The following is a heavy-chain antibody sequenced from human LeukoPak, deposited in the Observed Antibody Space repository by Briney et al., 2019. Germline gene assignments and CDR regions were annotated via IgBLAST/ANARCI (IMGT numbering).Heavy chain of an antibody. D-gene: IGHD1-1*01. J-gene: IGHJ4*02. CDR3: ARVAKERVGGVYYFDY. CDR2: IGTAGDT. V-gene: IGHV3-13*01. CDR1: GFTFSDYD. Sequence: GGSLRLSCAASGFTFSDYDMHWVRQATGKGLEWVSAIGTAGDTYYTGSVKGRFTISRENAKNSMYLQMNSLRAGDTAVYYCARVAKERVGGVYYFDYWGQGTLVTVSS.